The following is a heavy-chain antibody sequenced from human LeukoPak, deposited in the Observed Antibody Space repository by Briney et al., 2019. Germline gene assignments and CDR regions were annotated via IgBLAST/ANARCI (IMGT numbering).Heavy chain of an antibody. J-gene: IGHJ4*02. CDR3: AIDRALRGFDY. Sequence: GRSLRLSCAASGFTFSSYGMHWVRQAPGKGLEWVAVIWYDGSNKYYADSVKGRFTISRDNSKNTLYLQMNSLRAEDTAVYYCAIDRALRGFDYWGQGTLVTVSS. V-gene: IGHV3-33*01. D-gene: IGHD3-10*01. CDR1: GFTFSSYG. CDR2: IWYDGSNK.